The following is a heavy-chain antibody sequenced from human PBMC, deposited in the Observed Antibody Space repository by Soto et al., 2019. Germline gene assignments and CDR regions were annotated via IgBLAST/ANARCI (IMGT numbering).Heavy chain of an antibody. J-gene: IGHJ6*03. CDR2: IWYDGSNK. Sequence: ESGGGVVQPGRSLRLSCAASGFTFSSYGMHWVRQAPGKGLEWVAVIWYDGSNKYYADSVKGRFTMSRDNSKNTLYLQMNSLRAENRAVYYCARDGEDIVVVPAAIYYYMDVWGKGTTVTVSS. CDR3: ARDGEDIVVVPAAIYYYMDV. CDR1: GFTFSSYG. D-gene: IGHD2-2*01. V-gene: IGHV3-33*01.